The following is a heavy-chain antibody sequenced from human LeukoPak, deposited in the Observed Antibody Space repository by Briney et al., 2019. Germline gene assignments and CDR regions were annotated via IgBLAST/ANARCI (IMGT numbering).Heavy chain of an antibody. CDR3: AREVTGTSYFDY. CDR1: GFIFTDYW. V-gene: IGHV3-7*01. D-gene: IGHD2-21*02. Sequence: GGSLRLSCAASGFIFTDYWMYWVRQAPGRGLAWVANIKEDGSEKNYVDSVKGRFTISRDNAKNTLYLQMNSLRAEDTAVYYCAREVTGTSYFDYWGQGTLVTVSS. CDR2: IKEDGSEK. J-gene: IGHJ4*02.